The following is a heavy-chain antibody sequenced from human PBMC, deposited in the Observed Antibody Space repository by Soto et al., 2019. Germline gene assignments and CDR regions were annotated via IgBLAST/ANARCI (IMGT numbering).Heavy chain of an antibody. CDR2: IKEDGSEK. J-gene: IGHJ4*02. CDR1: GFTVNSNW. CDR3: TREGFD. D-gene: IGHD3-16*01. V-gene: IGHV3-7*01. Sequence: PWGSLRLPCAASGFTVNSNWMSWVRQAPGKGLEWVANIKEDGSEKYYVDSVKGRFTISRDNAKNSLYLQMNSLRAEDTALYYCTREGFDWGQGP.